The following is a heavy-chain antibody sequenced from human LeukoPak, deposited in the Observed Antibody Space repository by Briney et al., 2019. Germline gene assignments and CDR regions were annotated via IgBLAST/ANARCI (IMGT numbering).Heavy chain of an antibody. CDR2: IYYSGST. D-gene: IGHD3-22*01. CDR1: GGSISSSSYY. J-gene: IGHJ3*02. V-gene: IGHV4-39*01. Sequence: SETLSLTCTVSGGSISSSSYYWGWIRQPPGKGLEWIGSIYYSGSTYYNPSLKSRVTIFVDTSKNKFSLKLSSVTAADTAVYYCARQTMIVVVITSFSPDAFDIWGQGTMVTVSS. CDR3: ARQTMIVVVITSFSPDAFDI.